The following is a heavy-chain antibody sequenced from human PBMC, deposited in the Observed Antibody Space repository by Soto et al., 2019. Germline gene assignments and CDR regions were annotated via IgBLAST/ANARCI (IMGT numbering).Heavy chain of an antibody. D-gene: IGHD2-2*01. J-gene: IGHJ5*02. Sequence: GGSLRLSCAASGFTFSSYAMSWVRQAPGKGLEWVSAISGSGGSTYYADSVKGRFTISRDNSKNTLYLQMNSLRAEDTAVYYCAKPPIVVVPAAISPWGQGTLVTAPQ. CDR1: GFTFSSYA. V-gene: IGHV3-23*01. CDR3: AKPPIVVVPAAISP. CDR2: ISGSGGST.